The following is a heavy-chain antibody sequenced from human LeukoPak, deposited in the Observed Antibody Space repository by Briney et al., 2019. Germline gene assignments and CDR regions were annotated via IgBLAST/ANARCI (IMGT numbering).Heavy chain of an antibody. CDR1: GGSISSGDYY. CDR3: HSSSFLYYFDY. V-gene: IGHV4-30-4*08. J-gene: IGHJ4*02. CDR2: IYYSGST. D-gene: IGHD6-13*01. Sequence: ASETLSLTCTVSGGSISSGDYYWSWIRQPPGKGLEWIGYIYYSGSTYYNPSLKSRVTISVDTSKNQFSLKLSSVTAADTAVYYCHSSSFLYYFDYWGQGTLVTVSS.